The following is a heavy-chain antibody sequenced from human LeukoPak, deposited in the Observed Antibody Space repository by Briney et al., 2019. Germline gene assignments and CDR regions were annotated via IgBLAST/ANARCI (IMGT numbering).Heavy chain of an antibody. CDR2: ISGSGGST. CDR1: GFTFSSYA. Sequence: GGSLRLSCAASGFTFSSYAMSWVRQAPGNGLEWVSAISGSGGSTYYADSVKGRFTISRDNSKNTLYLQMNSLRAEDTAVYYCARLLVLRFLEWLYYFDYWGQGTLVTVSS. CDR3: ARLLVLRFLEWLYYFDY. D-gene: IGHD3-3*01. V-gene: IGHV3-23*01. J-gene: IGHJ4*02.